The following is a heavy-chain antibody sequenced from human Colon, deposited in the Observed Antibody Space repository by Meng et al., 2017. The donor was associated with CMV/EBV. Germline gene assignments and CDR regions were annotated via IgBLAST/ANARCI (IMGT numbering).Heavy chain of an antibody. CDR3: ATGEFCSRSSCYAF. CDR2: IRSKADGGTT. CDR1: FTFTNAW. D-gene: IGHD2-2*01. V-gene: IGHV3-15*07. Sequence: FTFTNAWMNWVRPSPGKGLEWVGRIRSKADGGTTDHAAPVKGRFTISRDDSKNTLYLEMNSLKSEDTGSYYCATGEFCSRSSCYAFWGQGTLVTVSS. J-gene: IGHJ1*01.